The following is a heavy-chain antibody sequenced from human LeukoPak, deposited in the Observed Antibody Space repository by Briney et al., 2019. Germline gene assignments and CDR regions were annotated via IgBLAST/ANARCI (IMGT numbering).Heavy chain of an antibody. CDR3: ARHGSYSLDY. CDR1: GGSFSGHY. CDR2: LNHSRAT. Sequence: SETLSLTCTVYGGSFSGHYWSWIRQPPGKGLEGIGELNHSRATNYNPSLRSRVTISVDTSKNQFSLKLSSVTAADTAVYFCARHGSYSLDYWGQGALVTVSS. J-gene: IGHJ4*02. V-gene: IGHV4-34*01. D-gene: IGHD3-3*01.